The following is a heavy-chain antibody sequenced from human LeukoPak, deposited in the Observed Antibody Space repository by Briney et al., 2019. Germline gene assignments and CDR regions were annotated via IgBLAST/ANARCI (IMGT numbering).Heavy chain of an antibody. CDR2: LYSGGST. V-gene: IGHV3-66*01. CDR1: GITVSSNY. D-gene: IGHD6-13*01. Sequence: PGGSLRLSCAASGITVSSNYMNWVRQAPGKGLEWVSVLYSGGSTYYADSVKGRFTISRDNSKNTLYLQSNSLRVEDTAVYYCARGTITAAGRLDYWGQGTLVTVSS. J-gene: IGHJ4*02. CDR3: ARGTITAAGRLDY.